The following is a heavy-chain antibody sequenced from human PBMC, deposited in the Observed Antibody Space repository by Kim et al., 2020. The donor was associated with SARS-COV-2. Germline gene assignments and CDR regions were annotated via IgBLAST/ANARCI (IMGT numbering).Heavy chain of an antibody. CDR3: ARAWGSSSRNWFDP. CDR2: IYSDGST. CDR1: GFTVSDNY. J-gene: IGHJ5*02. V-gene: IGHV3-66*01. Sequence: GGSLRLSCAASGFTVSDNYVSWVRQAPGKGLECVSVIYSDGSTYYADSVRGRFTISRDNSKNTLFLQMNTLSAEDTAVYYCARAWGSSSRNWFDPWGQGTLVTVSS. D-gene: IGHD6-13*01.